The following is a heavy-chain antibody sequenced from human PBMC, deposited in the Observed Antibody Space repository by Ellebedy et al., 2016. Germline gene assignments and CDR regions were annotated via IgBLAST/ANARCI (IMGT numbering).Heavy chain of an antibody. CDR1: GLTFSNYA. CDR2: ISGSGASI. Sequence: GGSLSLSXVVSGLTFSNYAMTWVRQAPGKGLQWVSSISGSGASINYADSVKGRFTISRDNSKNTLYLQMNSLRAEDTAVYYCAVGATVTTPENYHYYGMNVWGQGTTVTVSS. D-gene: IGHD4-17*01. V-gene: IGHV3-23*01. J-gene: IGHJ6*02. CDR3: AVGATVTTPENYHYYGMNV.